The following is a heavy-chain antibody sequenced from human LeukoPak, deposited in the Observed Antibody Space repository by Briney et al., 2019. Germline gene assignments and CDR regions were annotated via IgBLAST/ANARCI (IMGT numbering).Heavy chain of an antibody. J-gene: IGHJ4*02. CDR2: ISYDGSNK. D-gene: IGHD5-12*01. V-gene: IGHV3-30-3*01. Sequence: GGSLRLSCAASGFTFSSYAMHWVRQAPGKGLEWVAVISYDGSNKYYADSVKGRFTISRDNSKNTLYLQMNSLRAEDTAVYYCASDLGSGYDSPASFDYWGQGTLVTVSS. CDR1: GFTFSSYA. CDR3: ASDLGSGYDSPASFDY.